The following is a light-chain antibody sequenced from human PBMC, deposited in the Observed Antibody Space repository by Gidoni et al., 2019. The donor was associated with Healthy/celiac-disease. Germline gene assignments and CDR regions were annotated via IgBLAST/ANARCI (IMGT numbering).Light chain of an antibody. J-gene: IGKJ1*01. CDR3: MQALQTRT. Sequence: DIVMTQSPLSLPVTPGEPASISCRSSQGLLHSNGYNHLDWYLQKPGQSPQLLIYLGSNRASGVPDRFSGSGSGTDFTLKISRVEAEDVGVYYCMQALQTRTFGQGTKVEIK. CDR1: QGLLHSNGYNH. CDR2: LGS. V-gene: IGKV2-28*01.